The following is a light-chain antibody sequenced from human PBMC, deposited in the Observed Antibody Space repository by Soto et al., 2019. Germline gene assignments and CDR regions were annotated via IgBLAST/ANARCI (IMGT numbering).Light chain of an antibody. CDR3: QQYGNSRWT. V-gene: IGKV3-15*01. Sequence: EIVMTQSPATLSVSPGERATLSCRASQSVGSNLAWYQQKPGQAPRLLMYGASTRATGIPARFSGSGSGAEFTLTISSLQSEDFAVYYCQQYGNSRWTFGQGTKVDIK. CDR2: GAS. J-gene: IGKJ1*01. CDR1: QSVGSN.